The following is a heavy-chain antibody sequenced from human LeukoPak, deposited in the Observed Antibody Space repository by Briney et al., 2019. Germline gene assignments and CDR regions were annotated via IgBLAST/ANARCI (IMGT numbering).Heavy chain of an antibody. V-gene: IGHV3-66*01. CDR3: ARGDYQGFYYFDY. D-gene: IGHD2-2*01. J-gene: IGHJ4*02. CDR2: IYSGGST. Sequence: SLRLSCAGSGYPDSLNYMSCVRQAPGKGLEWGSVIYSGGSTYYADSVKGRFTISTDNSKNTLNLQMNSLRAEDTPVYYCARGDYQGFYYFDYWGQGTLVTVSS. CDR1: GYPDSLNY.